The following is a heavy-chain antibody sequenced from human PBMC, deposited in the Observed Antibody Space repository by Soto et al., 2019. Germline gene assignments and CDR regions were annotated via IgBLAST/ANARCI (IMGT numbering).Heavy chain of an antibody. V-gene: IGHV1-69*13. CDR3: ARDPDYYGSGSYYMGPRYYGMDV. CDR2: IIPIFGTA. CDR1: GGTFSSYA. Sequence: SVKVSCKASGGTFSSYAISWVRQAPGQGLEWMGGIIPIFGTANYAQKFQGRVTITADESTSTAYMELSSLRSEDTAVYYCARDPDYYGSGSYYMGPRYYGMDVWGQGTTVTVSS. J-gene: IGHJ6*02. D-gene: IGHD3-10*01.